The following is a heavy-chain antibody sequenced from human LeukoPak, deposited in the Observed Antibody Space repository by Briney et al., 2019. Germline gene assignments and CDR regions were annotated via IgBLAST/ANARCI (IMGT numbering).Heavy chain of an antibody. J-gene: IGHJ4*02. D-gene: IGHD6-19*01. V-gene: IGHV3-49*03. Sequence: GGSLRLSCTASGFTFGDYAMSWFRQAPGKGLEWVGFIRSKAYGGTTEYAASVKGRFTISRDDSKSIAYLQMNSLKTEDTAVYYCTRVGGFGAVAYRYDYWGQGTLVTVSS. CDR3: TRVGGFGAVAYRYDY. CDR2: IRSKAYGGTT. CDR1: GFTFGDYA.